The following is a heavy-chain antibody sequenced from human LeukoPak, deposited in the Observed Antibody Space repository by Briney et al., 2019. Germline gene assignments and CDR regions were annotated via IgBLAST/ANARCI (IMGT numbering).Heavy chain of an antibody. CDR3: ARHGCDSSRCSVNWFDP. J-gene: IGHJ5*02. V-gene: IGHV4-39*01. CDR1: GVSMSSSPYY. Sequence: PSETLSLTCTVSGVSMSSSPYYWGWIRQPPGKGLEWIGTIYDSGNTNYNPSLRSRLTISVDTSRNQFSLKLSSVTAADTAVYYCARHGCDSSRCSVNWFDPWGQGTLVTVSS. CDR2: IYDSGNT. D-gene: IGHD3-22*01.